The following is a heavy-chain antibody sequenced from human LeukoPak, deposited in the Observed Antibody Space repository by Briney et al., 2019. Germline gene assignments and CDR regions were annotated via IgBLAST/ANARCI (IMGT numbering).Heavy chain of an antibody. CDR3: ARARSCGGGTCCADY. CDR2: FYGGDSDT. CDR1: GYSFNTYW. J-gene: IGHJ4*02. D-gene: IGHD2-15*01. Sequence: GESLKISCKGSGYSFNTYWIGWVRQMPGKGLEWMGIFYGGDSDTRYSPSFQGQVTISADKSVATAYLQWSSLKASDTAMYYCARARSCGGGTCCADYWGQGTLVTVSS. V-gene: IGHV5-51*01.